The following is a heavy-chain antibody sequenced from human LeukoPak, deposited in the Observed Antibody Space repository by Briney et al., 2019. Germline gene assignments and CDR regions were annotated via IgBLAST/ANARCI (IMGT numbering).Heavy chain of an antibody. D-gene: IGHD3-10*01. CDR2: INHSGST. Sequence: PSETLSLTCAVYGGSFSGYYWSWIRQPPGKGLEWIGEINHSGSTNYNPSLKSRVTISVDTSKNQFSLKLSSVTAADTAVYYCARLGARSTYYYGSGSPRRYFDLWGRGTLVTVSS. V-gene: IGHV4-34*01. CDR1: GGSFSGYY. J-gene: IGHJ2*01. CDR3: ARLGARSTYYYGSGSPRRYFDL.